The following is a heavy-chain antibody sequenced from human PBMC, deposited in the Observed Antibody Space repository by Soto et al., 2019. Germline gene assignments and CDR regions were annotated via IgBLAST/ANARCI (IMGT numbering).Heavy chain of an antibody. Sequence: SETLSLTCSVSGGSVSSASNYWSWIRQTPGKGLEWIGYIYYSGSTNYNPSLQSRVTISLDKSKNQFSLKLSSVTAADRAVYYCARGSVDTVDSSGFYEYWGQGTPVTVSS. J-gene: IGHJ4*02. CDR1: GGSVSSASNY. CDR2: IYYSGST. V-gene: IGHV4-61*01. CDR3: ARGSVDTVDSSGFYEY. D-gene: IGHD3-22*01.